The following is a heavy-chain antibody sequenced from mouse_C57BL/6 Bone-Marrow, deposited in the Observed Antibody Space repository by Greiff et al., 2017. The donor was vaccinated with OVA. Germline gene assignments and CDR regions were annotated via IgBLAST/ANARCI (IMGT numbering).Heavy chain of an antibody. J-gene: IGHJ3*01. CDR2: IDPENGDT. Sequence: EVLLVESGAELVRPGASVKLSCTASGFNIKDDYMHWVKQRPEQGLEWIGWIDPENGDTEYASKFQGKATITADTSSNTAYRQLSSLTSEDTAVDYCTTTGKGFAYWGQGTLVTVSA. CDR1: GFNIKDDY. CDR3: TTTGKGFAY. V-gene: IGHV14-4*01.